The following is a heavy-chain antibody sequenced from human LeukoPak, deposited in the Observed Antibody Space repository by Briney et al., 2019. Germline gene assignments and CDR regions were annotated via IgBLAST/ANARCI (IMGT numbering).Heavy chain of an antibody. Sequence: VKXSCKTSGYSFTDYIIAWVRQAPGQGLEWLGWIGAYDGHTNYAQKVQGRVTMTTDTSATTAYLELRSLTSDDTALYYCARLMDNNYDGSAFDYWGQGTLVTVSS. CDR1: GYSFTDYI. CDR2: IGAYDGHT. CDR3: ARLMDNNYDGSAFDY. V-gene: IGHV1-18*01. J-gene: IGHJ4*02. D-gene: IGHD3-22*01.